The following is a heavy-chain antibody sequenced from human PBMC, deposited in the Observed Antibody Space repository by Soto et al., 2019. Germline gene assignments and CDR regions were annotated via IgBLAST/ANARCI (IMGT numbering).Heavy chain of an antibody. V-gene: IGHV3-7*01. CDR3: ARDWWRDPDAFDI. CDR2: IKQDGSEK. J-gene: IGHJ3*02. CDR1: GFTFSSYW. Sequence: PGGSLRLSCAASGFTFSSYWMSWVRQAPGKGLEWVANIKQDGSEKYYVDSVKGRFTISRDNAKNSLYLQMNSLRAEDTAVYYCARDWWRDPDAFDIWGPGTMVNV. D-gene: IGHD2-15*01.